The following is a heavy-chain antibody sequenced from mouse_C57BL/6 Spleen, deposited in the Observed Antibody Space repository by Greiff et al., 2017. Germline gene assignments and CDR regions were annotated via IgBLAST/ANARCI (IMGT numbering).Heavy chain of an antibody. V-gene: IGHV1-19*01. CDR2: INPYNGGT. D-gene: IGHD1-1*01. Sequence: VQLQQSGPVLVKPGASVKMSCKASGYTFTDYYMNWVKQSHGKSLEWIGVINPYNGGTSYNQKFKGKATLTVDKSSSTAYMELNSLTSEDSAVYYCARGYYGSRRGYAMEYWGQGTSVTVSS. CDR3: ARGYYGSRRGYAMEY. J-gene: IGHJ4*01. CDR1: GYTFTDYY.